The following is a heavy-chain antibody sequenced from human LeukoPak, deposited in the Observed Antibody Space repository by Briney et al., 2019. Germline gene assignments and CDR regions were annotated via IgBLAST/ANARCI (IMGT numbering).Heavy chain of an antibody. Sequence: PGGSLRLSCAASGFTFSKAWMSWVRQAPGKGLEWVGRIKSKTDGGTTDYAAPVKGRFTISRDDSKNTLYLQMNSLKTEDTAVYYCTTDASIPVAGEFDYWGQGTLVTVSS. J-gene: IGHJ4*02. CDR3: TTDASIPVAGEFDY. CDR1: GFTFSKAW. V-gene: IGHV3-15*01. CDR2: IKSKTDGGTT. D-gene: IGHD6-19*01.